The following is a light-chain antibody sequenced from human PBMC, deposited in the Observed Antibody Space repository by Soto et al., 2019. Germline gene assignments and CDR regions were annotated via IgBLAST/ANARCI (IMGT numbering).Light chain of an antibody. V-gene: IGKV1-5*03. CDR1: QSISSW. J-gene: IGKJ1*01. Sequence: DIQMTQSPSTLSASVGDRVTITCRASQSISSWLAWYQQKPGKAPKLLIYKASSLKSGVPSSVSGSGSGTEFSLTISCLQPDDFATYYCQQYNSPWTFGQGTKVEIK. CDR3: QQYNSPWT. CDR2: KAS.